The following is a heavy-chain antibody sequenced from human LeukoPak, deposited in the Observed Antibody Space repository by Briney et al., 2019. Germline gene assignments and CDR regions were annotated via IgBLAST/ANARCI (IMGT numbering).Heavy chain of an antibody. CDR2: INPVDSET. Sequence: GESLKISCKGSGYRFTDHWIAWVRQMPGKGLECMGIINPVDSETRYSPSFQGQVTISVDKSITTASLQWSSLRASDTAMYYCARRDFGVAMPFDYWGQGTLVTVSS. D-gene: IGHD3-3*01. CDR1: GYRFTDHW. CDR3: ARRDFGVAMPFDY. J-gene: IGHJ4*02. V-gene: IGHV5-51*01.